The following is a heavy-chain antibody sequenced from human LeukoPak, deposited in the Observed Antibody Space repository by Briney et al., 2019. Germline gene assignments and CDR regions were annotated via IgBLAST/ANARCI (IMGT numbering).Heavy chain of an antibody. CDR1: GFTFSSYE. D-gene: IGHD5-12*01. CDR3: ARDQAIDIRAYDI. J-gene: IGHJ3*02. Sequence: GGSLRLSCAASGFTFSSYEMNWVRQAPGKGLEWVSYISSSGSTIYYADSVKGRFTISRDNAKNSLFLQMNSLRAEDTAMYFCARDQAIDIRAYDIWGQGTMVTVSS. CDR2: ISSSGSTI. V-gene: IGHV3-48*03.